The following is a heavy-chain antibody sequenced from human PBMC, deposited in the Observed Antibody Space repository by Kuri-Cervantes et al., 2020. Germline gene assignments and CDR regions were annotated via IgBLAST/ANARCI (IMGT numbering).Heavy chain of an antibody. Sequence: GESLKISCAASGFTFSSYWMGWVRQGPGKGLEWVANIKQDGSEKYYVDSVKGRFTISRDNAKNSLYLQMNSLRAEDTAVYYCARGSLSSWNDGLYDSWGQGTLVTVSS. CDR2: IKQDGSEK. CDR1: GFTFSSYW. J-gene: IGHJ4*02. D-gene: IGHD1-1*01. CDR3: ARGSLSSWNDGLYDS. V-gene: IGHV3-7*01.